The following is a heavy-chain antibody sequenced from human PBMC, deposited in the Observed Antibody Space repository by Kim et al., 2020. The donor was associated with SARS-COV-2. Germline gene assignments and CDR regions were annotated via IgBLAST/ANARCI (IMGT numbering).Heavy chain of an antibody. CDR3: VTCSGGSCYKNYFDY. D-gene: IGHD2-15*01. Sequence: GGSLRLSCAASGFTFSSYWMHWVRQAPGKGLVWVSRINSDGSSTSYADSVKGRFTISRDNAKNTLYLQMNSLRAEDTAVYYCVTCSGGSCYKNYFDYWGQGTLVTVSS. CDR2: INSDGSST. V-gene: IGHV3-74*01. J-gene: IGHJ4*02. CDR1: GFTFSSYW.